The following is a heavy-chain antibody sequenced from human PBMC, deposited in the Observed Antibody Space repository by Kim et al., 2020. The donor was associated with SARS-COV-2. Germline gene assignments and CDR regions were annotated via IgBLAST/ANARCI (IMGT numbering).Heavy chain of an antibody. CDR3: ARGPGGWYSSSSGFDY. D-gene: IGHD6-6*01. J-gene: IGHJ4*02. CDR2: INHSGNT. CDR1: GGSFSGYY. V-gene: IGHV4-34*01. Sequence: SETLSLTCAVYGGSFSGYYWSWIRQPPGKGLEWIGEINHSGNTNYNPSLKSRVTISVDTSKNQFSLKLSSVTAADTAVYYCARGPGGWYSSSSGFDYWGQGTLVTVSS.